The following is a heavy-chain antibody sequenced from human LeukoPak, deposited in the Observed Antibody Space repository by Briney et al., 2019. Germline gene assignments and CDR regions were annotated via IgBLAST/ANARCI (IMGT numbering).Heavy chain of an antibody. Sequence: GGSLRLSCAASGFTFSSYSMNWVRQAPGKGLEWVSSISSSSSYIYYADPVKGRFTISRDNAKNSLYLQMNSLRAEDTAVYYCARVVVVVAAPSRGGFDYWGQGTLVTVSS. CDR2: ISSSSSYI. J-gene: IGHJ4*02. D-gene: IGHD2-15*01. V-gene: IGHV3-21*01. CDR3: ARVVVVVAAPSRGGFDY. CDR1: GFTFSSYS.